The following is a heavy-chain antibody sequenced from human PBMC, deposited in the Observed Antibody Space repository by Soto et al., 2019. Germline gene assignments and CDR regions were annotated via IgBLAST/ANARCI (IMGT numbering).Heavy chain of an antibody. J-gene: IGHJ4*02. CDR3: ARDPGYDSSGYFVY. D-gene: IGHD3-22*01. CDR2: ISAYNGNT. CDR1: GYTFTSYG. Sequence: GASVKVSCKASGYTFTSYGISWVRQAPGQGLEWMGWISAYNGNTNYAQKLQGRVTMTTDTSTSTAYMELRSLRSDDTAVYYCARDPGYDSSGYFVYWGQGTLVTVSS. V-gene: IGHV1-18*01.